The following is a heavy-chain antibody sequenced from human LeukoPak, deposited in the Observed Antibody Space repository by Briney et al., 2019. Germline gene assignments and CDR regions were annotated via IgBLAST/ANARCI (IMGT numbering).Heavy chain of an antibody. CDR2: ISAYNGNT. J-gene: IGHJ4*02. CDR1: GYTFTSYG. V-gene: IGHV1-18*01. CDR3: ARGHTYYYDSSGITALDY. D-gene: IGHD3-22*01. Sequence: ASVKVSCKASGYTFTSYGISWVRQAPGQGLEWMGWISAYNGNTNYAQKLQGRVTMTTDTSTSTAYMELRSLRSEDTAVYYCARGHTYYYDSSGITALDYWGQGTLVTVSS.